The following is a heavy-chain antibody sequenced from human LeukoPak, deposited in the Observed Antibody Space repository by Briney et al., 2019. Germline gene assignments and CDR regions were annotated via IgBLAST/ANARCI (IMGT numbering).Heavy chain of an antibody. CDR3: ARMVGSSWCSYYYYGMDV. Sequence: ASVKVSCKASGYTFTSYGISWVRQAPGQGLEWMGWISAYNGNTNYAQKLQGRVTMTTDTSTSTAYMELRSLRSDDTAVYYCARMVGSSWCSYYYYGMDVWGQGTTVTVSS. CDR2: ISAYNGNT. V-gene: IGHV1-18*01. J-gene: IGHJ6*02. D-gene: IGHD6-13*01. CDR1: GYTFTSYG.